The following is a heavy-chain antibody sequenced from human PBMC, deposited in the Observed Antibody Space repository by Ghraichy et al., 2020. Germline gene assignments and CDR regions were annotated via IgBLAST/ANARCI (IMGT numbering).Heavy chain of an antibody. D-gene: IGHD3-3*01. Sequence: SETLSLTCTVSAGSIISKDYYWGWLPQHPGKGLEWIGSINSSGSTYYNPSLKSRVTLFVDTSKNHFSLSRSSVTAADTAVYYCARHLYPHTTISGVVFPPKRFDPWGQGTLVTVSS. V-gene: IGHV4-39*01. CDR3: ARHLYPHTTISGVVFPPKRFDP. CDR1: AGSIISKDYY. J-gene: IGHJ5*02. CDR2: INSSGST.